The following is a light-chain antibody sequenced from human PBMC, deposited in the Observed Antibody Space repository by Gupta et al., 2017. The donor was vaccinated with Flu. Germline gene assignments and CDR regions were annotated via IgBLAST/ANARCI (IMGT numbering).Light chain of an antibody. CDR1: QENRNSY. Sequence: GTLSVSPGERGTLSCRASQENRNSYLAWYQQKPGQAPRLLIYGTSGRATGIPDRFSGSGSGTDFTLIISRLEPEDFAVYFCQHGGNSPGTFGQGTKLEIK. CDR2: GTS. V-gene: IGKV3-20*01. J-gene: IGKJ1*01. CDR3: QHGGNSPGT.